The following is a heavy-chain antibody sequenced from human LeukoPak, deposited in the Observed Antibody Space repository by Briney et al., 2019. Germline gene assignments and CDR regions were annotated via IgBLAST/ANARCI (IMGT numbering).Heavy chain of an antibody. CDR3: ARWLQSPPRFQH. D-gene: IGHD5-24*01. J-gene: IGHJ1*01. CDR1: ADTFSNYD. Sequence: VASVKVSCKASADTFSNYDINWVRQATGQGFEWMGWLSPTSSRAGSAQKFQGRVTITADESTSTAYMELSSLRSEDTAVYYCARWLQSPPRFQHWGQGTLVTVSS. V-gene: IGHV1-69*13. CDR2: LSPTSSRA.